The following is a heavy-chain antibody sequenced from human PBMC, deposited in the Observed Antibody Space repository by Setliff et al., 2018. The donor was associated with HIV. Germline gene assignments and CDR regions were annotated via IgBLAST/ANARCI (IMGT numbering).Heavy chain of an antibody. CDR1: GYTFTSYH. V-gene: IGHV1-46*01. J-gene: IGHJ4*02. CDR2: INTNGGGT. Sequence: GASVKVSCKASGYTFTSYHLHWLRQAPGQGLEWMGIINTNGGGTNYAQKFQGRITVTSDTSTSTVYMELSSLRSEDMAMYYCAREYHTAAAGTRVANYFDYWGQGTVVTVSS. D-gene: IGHD6-13*01. CDR3: AREYHTAAAGTRVANYFDY.